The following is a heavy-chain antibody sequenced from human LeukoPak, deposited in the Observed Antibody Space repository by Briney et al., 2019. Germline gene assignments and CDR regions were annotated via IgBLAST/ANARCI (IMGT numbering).Heavy chain of an antibody. J-gene: IGHJ4*02. Sequence: SVKVSCKASGGTFSSYAISWVRQAPGQGLEWMGRIIPILGLANYAQKFQGRVTITADKSTSTAYMELSSLRSEDTAVYYCARDAHYDSSGYYNYWGQGTLVTVSS. CDR1: GGTFSSYA. V-gene: IGHV1-69*04. D-gene: IGHD3-22*01. CDR3: ARDAHYDSSGYYNY. CDR2: IIPILGLA.